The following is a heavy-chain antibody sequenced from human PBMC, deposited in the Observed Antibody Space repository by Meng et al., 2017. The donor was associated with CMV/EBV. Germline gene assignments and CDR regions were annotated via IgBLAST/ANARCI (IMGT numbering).Heavy chain of an antibody. J-gene: IGHJ4*02. CDR2: IDWDVDK. CDR1: GFSRSTRVER. Sequence: QFTSQASGRTLVTPSQTFTLTFTFSGFSRSTRVERVALRRQPPGKALELLALIDWDVDKRSSPSLKSRLTITKDTSKNQVVLTMTNMDPVDTATYYCAHRGSYGYHGYWGQGTLVTVSS. CDR3: AHRGSYGYHGY. D-gene: IGHD5-18*01. V-gene: IGHV2-5*02.